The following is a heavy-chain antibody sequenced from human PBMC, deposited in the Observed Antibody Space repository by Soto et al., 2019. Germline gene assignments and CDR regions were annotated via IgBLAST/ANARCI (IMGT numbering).Heavy chain of an antibody. Sequence: ASVKVSCKASGGTFSSYAISWVRQAPGQGLEWMGWISAYNGNTNYAQKLQGRVTMTTDTSTSTAYMELRSLRSDDTAVYYCARVVAAAGEGWFDPWGQGTLVTVSS. CDR1: GGTFSSYA. CDR3: ARVVAAAGEGWFDP. J-gene: IGHJ5*02. D-gene: IGHD6-13*01. V-gene: IGHV1-18*01. CDR2: ISAYNGNT.